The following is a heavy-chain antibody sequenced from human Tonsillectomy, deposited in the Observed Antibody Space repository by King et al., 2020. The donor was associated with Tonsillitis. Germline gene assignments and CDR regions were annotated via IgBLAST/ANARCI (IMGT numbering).Heavy chain of an antibody. CDR3: ARGEVV. D-gene: IGHD2-2*01. J-gene: IGHJ4*02. Sequence: VQLQESGPGLVKPSETLSLTCAVSGFSINSSYYWGWIRQPPGKGLEWIGTIYHSGSTYYSPSLKSRVTISMDAAKNQFSLNLKSVTAADTAIYYCARGEVVWGQGILVTGSS. CDR1: GFSINSSYY. V-gene: IGHV4-38-2*01. CDR2: IYHSGST.